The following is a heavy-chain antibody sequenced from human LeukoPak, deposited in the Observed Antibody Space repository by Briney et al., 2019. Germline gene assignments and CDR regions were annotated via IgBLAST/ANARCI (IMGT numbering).Heavy chain of an antibody. CDR2: IYYSWST. CDR1: GGSIRSYY. Sequence: PSETLSLTCTVSGGSIRSYYWSWIRQPPGKGLEWIGYIYYSWSTNYNPSLKSRVTISVDTSKNQFSLKLSSVTAADTAVYYCARERHYYDSSGYYYFDYWGQGTLVTVSS. D-gene: IGHD3-22*01. J-gene: IGHJ4*02. CDR3: ARERHYYDSSGYYYFDY. V-gene: IGHV4-59*01.